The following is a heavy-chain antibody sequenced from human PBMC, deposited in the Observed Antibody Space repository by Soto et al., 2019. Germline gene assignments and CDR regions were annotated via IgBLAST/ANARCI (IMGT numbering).Heavy chain of an antibody. D-gene: IGHD1-1*01. Sequence: QVQLVQSGAEVRKPGSSVRVSCKASGGRFNTYAFNWVRQAPGQGLEWLGGIITFFGAAMYAQKFQGRVTITADQLTSTAYMELSGLSSADTAVYYCARGGKERFRGSGMDVWGQGTTITVSS. J-gene: IGHJ6*02. V-gene: IGHV1-69*01. CDR2: IITFFGAA. CDR1: GGRFNTYA. CDR3: ARGGKERFRGSGMDV.